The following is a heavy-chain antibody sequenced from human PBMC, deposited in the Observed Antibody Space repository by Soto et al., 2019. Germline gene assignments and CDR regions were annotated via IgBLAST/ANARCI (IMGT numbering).Heavy chain of an antibody. D-gene: IGHD1-1*01. Sequence: EVQLLESGGGLVQPGGSLRLSCAASGFTFSSYAMSWVRQAPGKGLEWVSAISGSGGSTYYADSVKGRFTISRDNSKNTLYLQMNSLRAEDTAVYYCAKGSNEAGDVEPYFDYWGQGTLVTVSS. CDR1: GFTFSSYA. CDR2: ISGSGGST. V-gene: IGHV3-23*01. J-gene: IGHJ4*02. CDR3: AKGSNEAGDVEPYFDY.